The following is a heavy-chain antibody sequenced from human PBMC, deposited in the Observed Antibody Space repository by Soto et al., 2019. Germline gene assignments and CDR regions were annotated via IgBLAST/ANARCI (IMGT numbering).Heavy chain of an antibody. CDR1: GYTFTSYD. J-gene: IGHJ4*02. CDR3: ARFVRHQLPTIDF. Sequence: QVQLVQSGAEVKEPGASVRVSCKASGYTFTSYDINWVRQATGQGLEWMGWMNPESRNTGYAQKFQGRVTMTRDTSISTAYMELTRLRSEDTAVYYCARFVRHQLPTIDFWGQGTLVTVSS. D-gene: IGHD2-2*01. CDR2: MNPESRNT. V-gene: IGHV1-8*01.